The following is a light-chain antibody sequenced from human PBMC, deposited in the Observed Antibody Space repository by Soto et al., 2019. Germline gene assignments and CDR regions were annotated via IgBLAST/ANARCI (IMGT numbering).Light chain of an antibody. V-gene: IGKV1-39*01. J-gene: IGKJ1*01. CDR2: AAS. CDR1: QNINSY. Sequence: DIQMTQSPSSLSASVGDRVTITCRASQNINSYSSWYQQKPGTAPNLLIYAASHLQSGVPSRFSGSGSGTDFTLTISSLQPEDFATYYCQQTYSTPWTFGQGTKVEIK. CDR3: QQTYSTPWT.